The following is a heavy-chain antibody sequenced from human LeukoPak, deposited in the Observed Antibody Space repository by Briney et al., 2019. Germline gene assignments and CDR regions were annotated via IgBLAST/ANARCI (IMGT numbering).Heavy chain of an antibody. V-gene: IGHV3-23*01. CDR2: ISGSGAST. Sequence: GGSLRLSCAASRFTFSNYAMSWVRQAPGKGLEWVSAISGSGASTYYADSVKGRFTISRDNSKNTLYLRMNSLRPEDTAVYYCAKAKEITMVRGVLDYWGQGTLVTVSS. D-gene: IGHD3-10*01. CDR3: AKAKEITMVRGVLDY. J-gene: IGHJ4*02. CDR1: RFTFSNYA.